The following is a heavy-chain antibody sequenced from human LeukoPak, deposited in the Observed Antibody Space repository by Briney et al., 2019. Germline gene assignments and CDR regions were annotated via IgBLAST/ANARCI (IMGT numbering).Heavy chain of an antibody. CDR2: ISYDGSNE. CDR1: GFTFSSYV. V-gene: IGHV3-30*04. CDR3: ASSPGSWYFDY. J-gene: IGHJ4*02. D-gene: IGHD1-26*01. Sequence: GGSLRLSCAASGFTFSSYVMHWVRQAPGKGLEWVAIISYDGSNEYYADSVKGRFTISRDNSKNTLYLQMNSLRAEDTAVYYCASSPGSWYFDYWGQGTLVTVSS.